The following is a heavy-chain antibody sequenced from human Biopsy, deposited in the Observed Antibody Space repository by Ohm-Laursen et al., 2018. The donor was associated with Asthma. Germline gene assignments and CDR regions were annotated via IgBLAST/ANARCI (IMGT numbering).Heavy chain of an antibody. CDR2: IYYSGST. CDR3: ARGRSGDWLYYFDY. J-gene: IGHJ4*02. D-gene: IGHD2-21*01. CDR1: GGSINIGDYY. V-gene: IGHV4-31*03. Sequence: SQTLSLTCTVSGGSINIGDYYWSWIRQHPVKGLEWIGHIYYSGSTCYNPSLKSRVSISLDTSKNQFSLSLTSVTAADTAAYYCARGRSGDWLYYFDYWGQGALVTVSS.